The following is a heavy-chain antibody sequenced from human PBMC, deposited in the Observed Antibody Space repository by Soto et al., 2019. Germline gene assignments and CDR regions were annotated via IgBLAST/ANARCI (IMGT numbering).Heavy chain of an antibody. J-gene: IGHJ4*02. CDR2: IISIFGTA. D-gene: IGHD1-26*01. CDR3: ARVWDWEPGAFDY. V-gene: IGHV1-69*06. CDR1: GGTLSSYA. Sequence: GASVKVSCKASGGTLSSYASSGVRQAAGQGREWMGGIISIFGTANYAQKFQGGVTITADKSTSTAYMELSSLRAEDTPVYYCARVWDWEPGAFDYWGQGTMVTVSS.